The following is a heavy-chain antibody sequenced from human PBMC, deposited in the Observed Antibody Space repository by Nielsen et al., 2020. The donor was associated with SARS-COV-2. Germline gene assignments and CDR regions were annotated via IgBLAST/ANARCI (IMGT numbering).Heavy chain of an antibody. J-gene: IGHJ4*02. D-gene: IGHD3-9*01. Sequence: GESLKISCAASAFTFSDYYMSWIRQAPGQRLEWVSYISSSGSTIYYADSVKGRFTISRDNAKNSLYLQMNSLRAEDTAVYYCARDPRVRYFDWIYFDYWGQGTLVTVSS. CDR2: ISSSGSTI. CDR3: ARDPRVRYFDWIYFDY. CDR1: AFTFSDYY. V-gene: IGHV3-11*01.